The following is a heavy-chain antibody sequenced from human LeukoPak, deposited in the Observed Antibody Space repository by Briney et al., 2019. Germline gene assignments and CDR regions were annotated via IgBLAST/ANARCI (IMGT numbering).Heavy chain of an antibody. CDR1: GFSIGNHG. Sequence: GGSLRLSCAVSGFSIGNHGMHWVRQAPDKGLEWVAMISHDGGAEYYGDSVKGRLTISRDNSENTLYLQMNGLRVEDTAVYYCATQRVPPASFLWYYGMDVWGQGTTVTVSS. D-gene: IGHD2-2*01. CDR2: ISHDGGAE. CDR3: ATQRVPPASFLWYYGMDV. J-gene: IGHJ6*02. V-gene: IGHV3-30*03.